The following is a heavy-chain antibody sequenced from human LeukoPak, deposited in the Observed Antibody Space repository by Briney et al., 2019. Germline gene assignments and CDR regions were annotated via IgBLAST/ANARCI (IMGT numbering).Heavy chain of an antibody. CDR2: ISAYNGNT. V-gene: IGHV1-18*04. Sequence: GASVKASCKASGYTFTSDGISWVRQAPGQGLEWMGWISAYNGNTNYAQKLQGRVTMTTDTSTSTAYMELRSLRSDDTVVYYCARDYPFNYYYGSGSYYSNWFDPWGQGTLVTVSS. J-gene: IGHJ5*02. CDR3: ARDYPFNYYYGSGSYYSNWFDP. D-gene: IGHD3-10*01. CDR1: GYTFTSDG.